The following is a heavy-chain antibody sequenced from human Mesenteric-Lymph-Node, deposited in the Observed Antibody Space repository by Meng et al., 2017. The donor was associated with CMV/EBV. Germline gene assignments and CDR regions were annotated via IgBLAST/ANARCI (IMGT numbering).Heavy chain of an antibody. D-gene: IGHD6-6*01. CDR1: GYTFTSYY. CDR3: ARVSMEAARLGDRFDY. CDR2: INPSGGST. J-gene: IGHJ4*02. Sequence: ASVKVSCKASGYTFTSYYMHWVRQAPGQGLEWMGIINPSGGSTSYAQKFQGRVTMTRDTSTSTVYMELSSLRSEDTAVYYCARVSMEAARLGDRFDYWGQGTLVTVSS. V-gene: IGHV1-46*01.